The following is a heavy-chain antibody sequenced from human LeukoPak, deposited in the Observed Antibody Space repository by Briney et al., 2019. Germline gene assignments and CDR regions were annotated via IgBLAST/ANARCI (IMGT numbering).Heavy chain of an antibody. CDR2: IHDTGST. D-gene: IGHD1-26*01. V-gene: IGHV4-59*08. CDR1: GGSISTYY. CDR3: ARVEPYSYYFGMDV. J-gene: IGHJ6*02. Sequence: SETLSLTCTVSGGSISTYYWSWIRQSPGKGLDWIGYIHDTGSTNYNPSLKSRVSISVDRSKSQFSLHLSSVTAADTAVYFCARVEPYSYYFGMDVWGRGTTVTVS.